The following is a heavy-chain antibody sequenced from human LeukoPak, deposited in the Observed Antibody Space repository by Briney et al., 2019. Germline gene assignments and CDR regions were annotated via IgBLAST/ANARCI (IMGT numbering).Heavy chain of an antibody. J-gene: IGHJ5*02. Sequence: SGTLSLACTVSGGSISSYYWSWIRQPPGKGLEWIGYIYYSGSTNYNPSLKSRVTISVDTSKNQFSLKLSSVTAADTAVYYCARDLSGYYDSSGYDPWFDPWGQGTLVTVSS. CDR3: ARDLSGYYDSSGYDPWFDP. CDR1: GGSISSYY. V-gene: IGHV4-59*01. CDR2: IYYSGST. D-gene: IGHD3-22*01.